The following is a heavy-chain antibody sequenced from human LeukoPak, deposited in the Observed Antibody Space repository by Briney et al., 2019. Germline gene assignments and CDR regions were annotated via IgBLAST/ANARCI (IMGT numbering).Heavy chain of an antibody. CDR3: ARGPPYYYDSSGRYFDL. CDR1: GFTFSSYW. D-gene: IGHD3-22*01. J-gene: IGHJ2*01. Sequence: GGSLRLSCAASGFTFSSYWMSWVRQAPGKGLEWVANIKQDGSEKYYVDSVKGRFTISRDNAKNSLYLQMNSLRAEDTAVYYCARGPPYYYDSSGRYFDLWGRGTLVTVSS. V-gene: IGHV3-7*01. CDR2: IKQDGSEK.